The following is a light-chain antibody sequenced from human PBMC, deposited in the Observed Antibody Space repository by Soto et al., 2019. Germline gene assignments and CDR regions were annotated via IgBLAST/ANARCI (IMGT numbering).Light chain of an antibody. CDR3: QTWDTGARVV. J-gene: IGLJ2*01. V-gene: IGLV4-69*01. Sequence: QSVLTQSPSASASLGASVKLTCTLSSGHGSYAIAWHQQQPEKGPRYLMKLSSDGSHSKGDGIPDRFSGSNSGAERYLTISSLQSEDEADYYCQTWDTGARVVFGGGTKLTVL. CDR2: LSSDGSH. CDR1: SGHGSYA.